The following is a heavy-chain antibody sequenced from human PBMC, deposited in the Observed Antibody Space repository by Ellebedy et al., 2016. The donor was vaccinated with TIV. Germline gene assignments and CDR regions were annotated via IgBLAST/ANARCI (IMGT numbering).Heavy chain of an antibody. CDR3: AKKTPGEVIAAPES. CDR2: ISFDGINI. CDR1: GFTFSIYG. Sequence: GGSLRLSXAASGFTFSIYGMHWVRQAPGKGLEWVAVISFDGINIYYADSVKGRFTISRDNSKNTLYLQMNSLRTEDTAVYFCAKKTPGEVIAAPESWGQGTLVTVSS. D-gene: IGHD3-16*02. V-gene: IGHV3-30*18. J-gene: IGHJ5*02.